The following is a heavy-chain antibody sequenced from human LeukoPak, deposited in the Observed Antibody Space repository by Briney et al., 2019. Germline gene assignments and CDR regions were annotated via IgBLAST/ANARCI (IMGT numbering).Heavy chain of an antibody. D-gene: IGHD1-1*01. CDR2: ISSSSSYI. CDR1: GGSISSSS. V-gene: IGHV3-21*01. CDR3: ARGGPQTGTTWYMDV. Sequence: ETLSLTCTVSGGSISSSSYYWGWIRQAPGKGLEWVSSISSSSSYIFYADSVKGRFTISRDNAKNSLYLQMNSLRAEDTAVYYCARGGPQTGTTWYMDVWGKGTTVTVSS. J-gene: IGHJ6*03.